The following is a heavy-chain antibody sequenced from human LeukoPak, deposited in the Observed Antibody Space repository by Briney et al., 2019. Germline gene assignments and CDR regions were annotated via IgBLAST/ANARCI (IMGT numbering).Heavy chain of an antibody. CDR3: ATGYCSGGSCRTPVNLFDY. V-gene: IGHV3-48*04. CDR2: ISSSSSTI. CDR1: GFTFSSYS. J-gene: IGHJ4*02. D-gene: IGHD2-15*01. Sequence: GGSLRLSCAASGFTFSSYSMNWVRQAPGKGLEWVSYISSSSSTIYYADSVKGRFTISRDNAKNSLYLQMNSLRAEDAAVYYCATGYCSGGSCRTPVNLFDYWGQGTLVTVSS.